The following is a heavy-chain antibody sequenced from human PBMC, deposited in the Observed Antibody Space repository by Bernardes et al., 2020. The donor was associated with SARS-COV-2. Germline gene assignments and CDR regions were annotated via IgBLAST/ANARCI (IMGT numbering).Heavy chain of an antibody. CDR3: ARQIAVAGTWYYYYGMDV. CDR2: IKEDGSEK. Sequence: GGSLRLSCTASGFTFSNYWMSWVRRAPGKGLEWVANIKEDGSEKYYVDSVKGRFTISRDNARNSLYLQMSSLRAEDTAVYYCARQIAVAGTWYYYYGMDVWGQGTTVTVSS. V-gene: IGHV3-7*01. D-gene: IGHD6-19*01. CDR1: GFTFSNYW. J-gene: IGHJ6*02.